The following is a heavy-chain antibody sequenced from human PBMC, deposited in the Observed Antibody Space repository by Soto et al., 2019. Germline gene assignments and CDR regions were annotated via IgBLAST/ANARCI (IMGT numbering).Heavy chain of an antibody. V-gene: IGHV3-30-3*01. CDR3: ARDRMGSMEEVDY. D-gene: IGHD1-26*01. J-gene: IGHJ4*02. CDR1: GFTFSSYA. Sequence: QVQLVESGGGVVQPGRSLRLSCAASGFTFSSYAMHWVRQAPGKGLQWVAVISHDGGNKYYADSVKGRFSISRDNSKNTLYLEMNSLRAEDTAVFYCARDRMGSMEEVDYWGQGTLVTVSS. CDR2: ISHDGGNK.